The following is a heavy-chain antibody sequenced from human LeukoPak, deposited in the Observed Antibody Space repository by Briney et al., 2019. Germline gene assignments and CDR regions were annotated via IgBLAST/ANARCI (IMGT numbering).Heavy chain of an antibody. V-gene: IGHV4-39*01. CDR2: IFYSGST. D-gene: IGHD6-19*01. J-gene: IGHJ4*02. CDR1: GGSISSSSYY. CDR3: ATIEAVRFHY. Sequence: NPSETLSLTCTVSGGSISSSSYYWGWIRQPPGKGLEWIGIIFYSGSTYYNPSLKSRVTISVDTSKNQFSLKLSSVTAADTAVYYCATIEAVRFHYWGQGTLVTVSS.